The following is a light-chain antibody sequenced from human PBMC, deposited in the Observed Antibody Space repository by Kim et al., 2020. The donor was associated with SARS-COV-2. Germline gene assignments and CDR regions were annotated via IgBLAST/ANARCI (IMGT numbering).Light chain of an antibody. V-gene: IGKV3-20*01. CDR1: QNVSNF. Sequence: TLSVPPGERATLSCRASQNVSNFLAWYQQIPGQAPRLLIYGASSRATGIPDRFSGSGSGTDFTLTINRLEPEDFAVYFCQQYGRAFGQGTKVDIK. CDR2: GAS. J-gene: IGKJ1*01. CDR3: QQYGRA.